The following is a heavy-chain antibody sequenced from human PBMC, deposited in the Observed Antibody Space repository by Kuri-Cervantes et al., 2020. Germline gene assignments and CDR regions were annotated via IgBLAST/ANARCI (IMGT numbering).Heavy chain of an antibody. CDR2: ISSSSSYI. CDR1: GFTFSSYS. CDR3: AKGLVAATRYGMDV. D-gene: IGHD2-15*01. V-gene: IGHV3-21*04. J-gene: IGHJ6*02. Sequence: GESLKISCAASGFTFSSYSMNWVRQAPGKGLEWVSSISSSSSYIYYADSVKGRFTISRDNAKNSLYLQMNSLRAEDTALYYCAKGLVAATRYGMDVWGQGTTVTVS.